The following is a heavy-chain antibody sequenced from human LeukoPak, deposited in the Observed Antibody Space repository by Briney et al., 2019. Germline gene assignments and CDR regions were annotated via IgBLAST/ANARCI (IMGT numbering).Heavy chain of an antibody. J-gene: IGHJ2*01. CDR3: ARSPSGYRFWYFDL. D-gene: IGHD3-22*01. CDR1: GGSISSTNYY. V-gene: IGHV4-39*07. CDR2: TYYSGST. Sequence: SETLSLTCTVSGGSISSTNYYWGWIRQPPGKGLEWIGSTYYSGSTYYNPSLKGRVTISVDTSKNQFSLNLSPVTAADTAVYYCARSPSGYRFWYFDLWGRGTLVTVSS.